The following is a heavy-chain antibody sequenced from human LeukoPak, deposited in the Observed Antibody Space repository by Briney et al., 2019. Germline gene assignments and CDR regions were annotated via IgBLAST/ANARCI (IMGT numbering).Heavy chain of an antibody. J-gene: IGHJ3*02. CDR3: ARDGNSMTTFDAFDI. CDR1: GFIVSSNY. V-gene: IGHV3-66*01. D-gene: IGHD4-17*01. CDR2: IDSGGST. Sequence: GGSLRLPCAASGFIVSSNYMTWVRQAPGKGLEWVSVIDSGGSTYYSDSVKGRFTISRDNSKNTLYLQMNSLRAEDTAVYYCARDGNSMTTFDAFDIWGQGTLVTVSS.